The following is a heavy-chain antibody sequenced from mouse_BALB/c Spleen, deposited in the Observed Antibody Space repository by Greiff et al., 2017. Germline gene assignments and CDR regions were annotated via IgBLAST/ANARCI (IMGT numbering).Heavy chain of an antibody. Sequence: QVQLQQSGPELVKPGASVKISCKASGYAFSSSWMNWVKQRPGQGLEWIGRIYPGDGDTNYNGKFKGKATLTADKSSSTAYMQLSSLTSVDSAVYFCARSLYDGYGFAYWGQGTLVTVSA. J-gene: IGHJ3*01. CDR3: ARSLYDGYGFAY. CDR1: GYAFSSSW. CDR2: IYPGDGDT. D-gene: IGHD2-3*01. V-gene: IGHV1-82*01.